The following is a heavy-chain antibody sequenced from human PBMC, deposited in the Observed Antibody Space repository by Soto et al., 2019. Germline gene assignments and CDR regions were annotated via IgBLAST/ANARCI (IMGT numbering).Heavy chain of an antibody. V-gene: IGHV1-69*13. D-gene: IGHD2-2*01. CDR2: IIPIFGTA. CDR1: GGTFSSYA. J-gene: IGHJ5*02. Sequence: ASVKVSCKASGGTFSSYAISWVRQAPGQGLEWMGGIIPIFGTANYAQKFQGRVTITADESTSTAYMELSSLRSEDTAVYYCAKGSNYQHNWFAPWGQGTLVTVSS. CDR3: AKGSNYQHNWFAP.